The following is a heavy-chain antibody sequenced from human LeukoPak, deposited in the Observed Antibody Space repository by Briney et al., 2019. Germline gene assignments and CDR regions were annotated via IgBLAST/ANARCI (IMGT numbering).Heavy chain of an antibody. D-gene: IGHD3-22*01. V-gene: IGHV3-73*01. Sequence: GGSLRLSCAASGFTFSGSAMHWVRQASGKGLEWVGRIRSKANSHATAYAASVKGRFTISRDDSKNTAFLQMESLRTEDTAVYYCTRQNAYYYDSRGAMYYYYDGMDVWGQGTTVIVSS. CDR1: GFTFSGSA. CDR2: IRSKANSHAT. J-gene: IGHJ6*02. CDR3: TRQNAYYYDSRGAMYYYYDGMDV.